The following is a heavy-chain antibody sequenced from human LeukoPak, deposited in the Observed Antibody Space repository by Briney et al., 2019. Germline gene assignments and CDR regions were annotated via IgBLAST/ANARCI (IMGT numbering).Heavy chain of an antibody. J-gene: IGHJ4*02. CDR2: IYHTGSI. D-gene: IGHD2-2*01. Sequence: SETLSLTCTVSGGSISSGGYYWGWVRQPPGKGLEWVGYIYHTGSIYYNPSLKSRVTISVDRSKNQFSLKLNSVTAADTAVYYCARYCSSTSCYGKDYWGQGTLVTVSS. CDR3: ARYCSSTSCYGKDY. CDR1: GGSISSGGYY. V-gene: IGHV4-30-2*01.